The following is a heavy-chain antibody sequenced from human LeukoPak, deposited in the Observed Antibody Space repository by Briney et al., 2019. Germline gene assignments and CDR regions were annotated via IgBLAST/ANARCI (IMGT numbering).Heavy chain of an antibody. Sequence: GGSLRLSCAASGFTFDDYAMHWVRQAPGKGLEWVSGISWNSGSIGYADSVKGRFTISRDNAKNSLYLQMNSLRAEDMALYYCAKGYYYDSSHDAFDIWGQGTMVTVSS. V-gene: IGHV3-9*03. CDR1: GFTFDDYA. J-gene: IGHJ3*02. D-gene: IGHD3-22*01. CDR2: ISWNSGSI. CDR3: AKGYYYDSSHDAFDI.